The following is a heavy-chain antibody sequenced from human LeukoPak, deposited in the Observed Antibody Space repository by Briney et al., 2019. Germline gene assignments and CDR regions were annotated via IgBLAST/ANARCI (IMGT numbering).Heavy chain of an antibody. Sequence: ASVKVSCKTSGYTFNAYYMHWVRQAPGQGLEWMGWINPNSGGSNYAQKFQGRVTMTRDTSISTAYMELSRLRSDDTAVYYCARRGDYSNIDYWGQGTLVTVSS. CDR1: GYTFNAYY. J-gene: IGHJ4*02. V-gene: IGHV1-2*02. D-gene: IGHD4-11*01. CDR2: INPNSGGS. CDR3: ARRGDYSNIDY.